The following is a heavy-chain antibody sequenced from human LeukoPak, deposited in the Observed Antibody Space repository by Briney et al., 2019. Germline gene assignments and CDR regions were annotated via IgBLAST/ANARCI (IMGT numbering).Heavy chain of an antibody. CDR2: ISGSGGST. Sequence: GGSLRLSCAASGFTFSSYAMSWVRQAPGKGLEWVSAISGSGGSTYYADSVKGRFTISRDNSKNTLYLQMNSLRAEDTAVYYCAKERGYDSSGYYVAYFDYWGQGTLVTVSS. CDR1: GFTFSSYA. CDR3: AKERGYDSSGYYVAYFDY. V-gene: IGHV3-23*01. D-gene: IGHD3-22*01. J-gene: IGHJ4*02.